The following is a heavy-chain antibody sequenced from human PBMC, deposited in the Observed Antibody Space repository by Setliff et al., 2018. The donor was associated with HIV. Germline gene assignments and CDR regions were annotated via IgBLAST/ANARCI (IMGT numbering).Heavy chain of an antibody. V-gene: IGHV1-69*06. CDR3: ARGHSSSTNWFFDL. CDR2: IIPMFGTE. Sequence: SVKVSCKASGGSFSRYAINWVRQAPGQGLEWMGRIIPMFGTENYAQKFQGRVTLTADKFTTTAYMELSRLTSDDTAVYYCARGHSSSTNWFFDLWGRGTLVTVSS. J-gene: IGHJ2*01. D-gene: IGHD6-6*01. CDR1: GGSFSRYA.